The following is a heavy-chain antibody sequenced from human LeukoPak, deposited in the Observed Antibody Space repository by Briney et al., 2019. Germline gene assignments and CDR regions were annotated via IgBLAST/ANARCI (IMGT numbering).Heavy chain of an antibody. CDR1: GFTFSTYG. V-gene: IGHV3-30*03. J-gene: IGHJ4*02. CDR2: VSYDESSI. Sequence: PGGSLRLSCAASGFTFSTYGMHWVRQAPGKGLEWVAVVSYDESSIYYADSVKGRFTISRDNSKNSLYLQMNSLRDDDTAVYYCARDVYYYGSGSYRSLTRGFDYWGQGTLVTVSS. CDR3: ARDVYYYGSGSYRSLTRGFDY. D-gene: IGHD3-10*01.